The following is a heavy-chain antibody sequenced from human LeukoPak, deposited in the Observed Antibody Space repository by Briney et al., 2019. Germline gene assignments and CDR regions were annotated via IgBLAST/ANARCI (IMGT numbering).Heavy chain of an antibody. D-gene: IGHD2-15*01. CDR3: ARGGGGFDY. CDR1: GGSISSYY. V-gene: IGHV4-59*01. Sequence: SETLSLTCTVSGGSISSYYWSWIRQPPGKGLEWIGYIYYSGSTNYNPSLKSRVTISVDTSKNQFSLKLSSVTAADTAVYYCARGGGGFDYWGQGTLVTVSS. J-gene: IGHJ4*02. CDR2: IYYSGST.